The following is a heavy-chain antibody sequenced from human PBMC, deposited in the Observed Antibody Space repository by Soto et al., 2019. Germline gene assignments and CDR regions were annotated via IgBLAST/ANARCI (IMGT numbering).Heavy chain of an antibody. CDR1: GYSFTTYG. Sequence: QVQLVQSGGEVKKHGASVKVSCKTSGYSFTTYGISWVRQAPGQGLEWMGWISAYNGNTNYAQKLQGRVTMTTATSTSTAYMEVSSLRSDDTAVYYCAREGPAPYYYYGMDVWDQGSTVTVSS. CDR2: ISAYNGNT. CDR3: AREGPAPYYYYGMDV. J-gene: IGHJ6*02. V-gene: IGHV1-18*01.